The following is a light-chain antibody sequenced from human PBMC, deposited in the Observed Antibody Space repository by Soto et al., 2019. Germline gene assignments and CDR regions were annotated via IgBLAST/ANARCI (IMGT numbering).Light chain of an antibody. CDR1: QSVSSSY. Sequence: DIVLTRSPGTLSLSPGERATLSCRASQSVSSSYLAWYQQTPGQAPSLLIYGASSRATGIPDRFSGSGSGTDFTLTISRLEPEDFAVYYCQQYGSSLLTFGGGTKVDI. CDR3: QQYGSSLLT. J-gene: IGKJ4*01. V-gene: IGKV3-20*01. CDR2: GAS.